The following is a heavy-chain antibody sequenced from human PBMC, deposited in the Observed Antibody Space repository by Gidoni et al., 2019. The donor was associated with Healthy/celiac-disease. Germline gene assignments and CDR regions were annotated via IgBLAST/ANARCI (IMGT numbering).Heavy chain of an antibody. Sequence: QVQLQQWGAGLLKPSETLSLTCAVYGGSFSGYYWSWIRQPPGKGLEWIGEINHSGSTNYNPSLKSRVTISVDTSKNQFSLKLSSVTAADTAVYYCARDAGRWTRYYYMDVWGKGTTVTVSS. CDR3: ARDAGRWTRYYYMDV. V-gene: IGHV4-34*01. CDR2: INHSGST. J-gene: IGHJ6*03. CDR1: GGSFSGYY.